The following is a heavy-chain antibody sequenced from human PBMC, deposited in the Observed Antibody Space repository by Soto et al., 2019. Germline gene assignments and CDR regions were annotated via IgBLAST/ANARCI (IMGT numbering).Heavy chain of an antibody. Sequence: PSETLSLTCAVYGGSFSGYYWSWIRQPPGKGLEWIGEINHSGSTNYNPSLKSRVTISVDTSKNQFSLKLSSVTAADTAVYYCARGPRLDATQDDYWGQGTLVTVSS. V-gene: IGHV4-34*01. CDR3: ARGPRLDATQDDY. CDR2: INHSGST. J-gene: IGHJ4*02. D-gene: IGHD2-21*01. CDR1: GGSFSGYY.